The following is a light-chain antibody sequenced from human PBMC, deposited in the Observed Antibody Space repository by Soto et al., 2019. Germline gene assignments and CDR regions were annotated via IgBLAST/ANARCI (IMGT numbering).Light chain of an antibody. CDR3: QSYDSSLSAVI. CDR2: ANT. CDR1: SSSIGAGYD. Sequence: QSVLTQPPSVSGAPGQRVTISCTGSSSSIGAGYDVHWYQHLPGTAPKLLIYANTNRPSGVPDRFSGSKSGTSASLAITGLQAEDEADYYCQSYDSSLSAVIFGGGTQLTVL. V-gene: IGLV1-40*01. J-gene: IGLJ2*01.